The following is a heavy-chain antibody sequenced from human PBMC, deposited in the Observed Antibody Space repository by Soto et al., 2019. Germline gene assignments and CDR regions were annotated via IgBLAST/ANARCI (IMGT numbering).Heavy chain of an antibody. CDR2: INHSGST. J-gene: IGHJ5*02. V-gene: IGHV4-34*01. CDR3: ARDKYSGSYYRRCWFDP. D-gene: IGHD1-26*01. CDR1: GGSFSGYY. Sequence: QVQLQQWGAGLLKPSETLSLTCAVYGGSFSGYYWSWIRQPPGKGLEWIGEINHSGSTNYNPSLKSRVTISVDTSKNQFSLKLSSLTAADTAVYYCARDKYSGSYYRRCWFDPWGQGTLVTVSS.